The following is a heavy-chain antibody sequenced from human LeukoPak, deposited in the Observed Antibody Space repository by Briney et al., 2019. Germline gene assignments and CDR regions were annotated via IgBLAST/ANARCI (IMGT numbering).Heavy chain of an antibody. V-gene: IGHV3-53*01. CDR3: IYGYTLDF. CDR2: IYSGGST. D-gene: IGHD5-18*01. CDR1: GFTFSNNY. J-gene: IGHJ4*02. Sequence: PGGSLRLSCAASGFTFSNNYMNWVRQAPGKGLEWVSVIYSGGSTNYADSVKGRFTISRDNSKNTLYLQMNSLRAEDTAVYYCIYGYTLDFWGQGTLVTVSS.